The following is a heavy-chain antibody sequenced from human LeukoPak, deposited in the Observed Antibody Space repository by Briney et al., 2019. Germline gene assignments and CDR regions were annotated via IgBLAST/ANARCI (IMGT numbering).Heavy chain of an antibody. CDR2: IYDGGNT. CDR3: ARGGASELYYFDY. D-gene: IGHD2-15*01. J-gene: IGHJ4*02. CDR1: GFTFSSYE. V-gene: IGHV3-53*01. Sequence: PGGSLRLSCAASGFTFSSYEMSWVRQAPGKGLECVSVIYDGGNTYYADSVKGRFTISRDNSKNTLYLQMNSLRAEDTAVYYCARGGASELYYFDYWGQGTLVTVSS.